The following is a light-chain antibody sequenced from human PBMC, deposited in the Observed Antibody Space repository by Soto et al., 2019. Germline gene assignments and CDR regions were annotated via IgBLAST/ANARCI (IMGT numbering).Light chain of an antibody. CDR2: GAS. Sequence: EIVMTHSPATLSVSPGERATLSCMARQTVSSKVAWYQQKPGQGPRLLSYGASTRATGIPARFSGSGSGTEFTLTISSLQSEDFAVYYCQQYNNWPETFGQGTKVDIK. J-gene: IGKJ1*01. CDR3: QQYNNWPET. V-gene: IGKV3-15*01. CDR1: QTVSSK.